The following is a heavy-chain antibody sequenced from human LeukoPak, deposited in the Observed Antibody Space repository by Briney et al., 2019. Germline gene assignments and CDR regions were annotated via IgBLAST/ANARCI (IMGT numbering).Heavy chain of an antibody. CDR2: IYYSGST. CDR3: ARRYCSSTSCYFHFDY. Sequence: ASETLSLTCTVSGRSISSYYWSWIRQPPGRGLEWIGYIYYSGSTNYNPSLKSRVTISVDTSKNQFSLKLSSVTAADTAVYYCARRYCSSTSCYFHFDYWGQGTLVTVSS. V-gene: IGHV4-59*01. J-gene: IGHJ4*02. CDR1: GRSISSYY. D-gene: IGHD2-2*01.